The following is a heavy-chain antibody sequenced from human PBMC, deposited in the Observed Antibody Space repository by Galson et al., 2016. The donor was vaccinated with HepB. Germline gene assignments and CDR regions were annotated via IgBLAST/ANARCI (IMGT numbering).Heavy chain of an antibody. J-gene: IGHJ4*02. Sequence: SLRLSCADSEFTFSNYSMHWVRQAPGKGLEWVAVITYDGSNKFYADSVKGRFTISRDNSKNTLYLQMNNLRDEDTAIYYCARGVNYDDPCMIYWGQGTQVTVSS. CDR1: EFTFSNYS. CDR3: ARGVNYDDPCMIY. D-gene: IGHD3-16*01. CDR2: ITYDGSNK. V-gene: IGHV3-30-3*01.